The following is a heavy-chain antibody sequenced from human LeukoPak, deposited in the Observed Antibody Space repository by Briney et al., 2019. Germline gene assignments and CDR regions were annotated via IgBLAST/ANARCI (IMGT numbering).Heavy chain of an antibody. Sequence: PGVSLRLSCAASGFTFSSYGMHWVRQAPGKGLEWVAFIRYDGSNKYYADSVKGRFTISRDNSKNTLYLQMNSLRAEDTAVYNCAKERSCGGDCYYFDYWGQGTLVTVSS. CDR1: GFTFSSYG. D-gene: IGHD2-21*02. CDR3: AKERSCGGDCYYFDY. J-gene: IGHJ4*02. V-gene: IGHV3-30*02. CDR2: IRYDGSNK.